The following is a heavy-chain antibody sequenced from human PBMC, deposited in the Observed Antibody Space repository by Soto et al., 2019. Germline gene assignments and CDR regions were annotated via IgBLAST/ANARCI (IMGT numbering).Heavy chain of an antibody. J-gene: IGHJ4*02. V-gene: IGHV4-59*12. CDR3: ARGSYYYDSIGYYHY. D-gene: IGHD3-22*01. CDR1: GGSISSYY. CDR2: IYYSGST. Sequence: SVTLSLTCTVSGGSISSYYWSWIRQPPGKGLEWIGYIYYSGSTYYNPSLKSRVTISVDTSKNQFFLKLSSVTAADTAVYYCARGSYYYDSIGYYHYWGQGTLVTVSS.